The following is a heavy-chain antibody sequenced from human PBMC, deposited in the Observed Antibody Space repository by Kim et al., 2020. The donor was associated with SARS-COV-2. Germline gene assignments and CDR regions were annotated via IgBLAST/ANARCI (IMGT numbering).Heavy chain of an antibody. J-gene: IGHJ4*02. Sequence: GGSLRLSCAASGFTFSSYAMSWVRQAPGKGLEWVSAISGSGGSTYYADSVKGRFTISRDNSKNTLYLQMNSLRAEDTAVYYCAKDPSVYSSSSPKNGFDYWGQGTLVTVSS. V-gene: IGHV3-23*01. CDR2: ISGSGGST. CDR3: AKDPSVYSSSSPKNGFDY. CDR1: GFTFSSYA. D-gene: IGHD6-6*01.